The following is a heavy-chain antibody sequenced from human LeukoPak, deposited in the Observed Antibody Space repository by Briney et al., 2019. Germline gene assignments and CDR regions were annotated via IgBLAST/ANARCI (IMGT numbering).Heavy chain of an antibody. J-gene: IGHJ1*01. Sequence: GGSLRLSCAASGFTFSSYSMNWVRQAPGKGLEWVAVISYDGSNKYYADSVKGRFTISRDNSRNTLYLQMNSLRAEDTAVYYCAKDLYCYDSSGYYYPNAEYYQHWGQGTLVTVSS. CDR1: GFTFSSYS. CDR3: AKDLYCYDSSGYYYPNAEYYQH. CDR2: ISYDGSNK. V-gene: IGHV3-30*18. D-gene: IGHD3-22*01.